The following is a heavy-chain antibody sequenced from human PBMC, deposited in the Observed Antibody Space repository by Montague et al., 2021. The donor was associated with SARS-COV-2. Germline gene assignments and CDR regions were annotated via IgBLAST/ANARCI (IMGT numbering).Heavy chain of an antibody. J-gene: IGHJ4*02. CDR2: VYHTGST. D-gene: IGHD3-22*01. V-gene: IGHV4-61*01. CDR1: GVSISSGSYY. CDR3: VREKYYFDDSGSK. Sequence: SETLSLTCSVSGVSISSGSYYWSWVRQPPGKGLEWIGYVYHTGSTNYSPSLKSRVTLSIDTSKNQFSLNLTSVTAADTAVYYCVREKYYFDDSGSKWGQGTLVT.